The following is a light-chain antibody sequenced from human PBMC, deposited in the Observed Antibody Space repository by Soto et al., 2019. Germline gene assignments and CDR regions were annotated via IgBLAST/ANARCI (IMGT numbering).Light chain of an antibody. J-gene: IGKJ3*01. CDR1: LTVSSTY. CDR2: ATS. CDR3: QLYGTSPL. V-gene: IGKV3-20*01. Sequence: EIVSTQSPVTLSLSPGESATLSCRASLTVSSTYLTWYQQRPGQAPRLLIYATSTRSTDVPDRFSGSGSGTDFTLTISGLEPEDFGMYYCQLYGTSPLFGPGTKVDIK.